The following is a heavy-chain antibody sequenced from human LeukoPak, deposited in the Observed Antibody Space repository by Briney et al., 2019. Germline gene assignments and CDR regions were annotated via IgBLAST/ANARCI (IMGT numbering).Heavy chain of an antibody. CDR3: ATTVAVAGHLDAFDI. J-gene: IGHJ3*02. CDR2: IYPGDSDT. Sequence: GESLKISCQGSGYSFTSYWIGWVRQMPGKGLEWMGIIYPGDSDTRYSPSFQGQVTTSADKSISTAYLQWSSLKASDTAMYYCATTVAVAGHLDAFDIWGQGTMVTVSS. CDR1: GYSFTSYW. V-gene: IGHV5-51*01. D-gene: IGHD6-19*01.